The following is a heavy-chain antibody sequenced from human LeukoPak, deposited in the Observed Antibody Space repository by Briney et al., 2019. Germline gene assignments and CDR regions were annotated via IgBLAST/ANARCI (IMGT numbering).Heavy chain of an antibody. CDR1: GGSISSYY. D-gene: IGHD6-19*01. CDR2: IYTSGST. V-gene: IGHV4-4*07. Sequence: SETLSLTCTVYGGSISSYYWSWIRQPAGKGLEWIGRIYTSGSTNYNPSLKSRVTMSVDTSKNQFSLKLSSATAADTAVYYCARELGIAVAAVAVSVRYYMDVWGKGTTVTISS. J-gene: IGHJ6*03. CDR3: ARELGIAVAAVAVSVRYYMDV.